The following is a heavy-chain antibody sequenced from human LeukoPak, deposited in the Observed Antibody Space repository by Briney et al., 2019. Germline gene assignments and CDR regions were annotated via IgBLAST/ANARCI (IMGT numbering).Heavy chain of an antibody. CDR2: ISGSGGST. CDR1: GFTFSSYA. V-gene: IGHV3-23*01. D-gene: IGHD5-18*01. J-gene: IGHJ4*02. CDR3: AKGSHGYNYGEIDY. Sequence: PGGSLRLSCAASGFTFSSYAMSWVRQAPGKGLEWVSAISGSGGSTYYADSVKGRFTISRDNSKNTLYLQMNSLRAEDTAVYYCAKGSHGYNYGEIDYWGQGTLVTVSS.